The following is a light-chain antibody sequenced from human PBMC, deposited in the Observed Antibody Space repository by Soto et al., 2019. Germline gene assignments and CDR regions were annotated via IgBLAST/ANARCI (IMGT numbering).Light chain of an antibody. CDR3: QQYGSSP. Sequence: IGLTQSPGTLSLSPGERATLSCRASQSVSSSYLAWYQQKPGQAPRLLIYGASSRATGIPDRFSGSGSGTDFTLTISRLEPEDFAVYYCQQYGSSPFGQGTKVDIK. CDR1: QSVSSSY. CDR2: GAS. J-gene: IGKJ1*01. V-gene: IGKV3-20*01.